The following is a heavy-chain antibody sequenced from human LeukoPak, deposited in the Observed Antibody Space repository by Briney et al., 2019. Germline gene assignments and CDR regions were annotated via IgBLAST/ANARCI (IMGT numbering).Heavy chain of an antibody. CDR3: AREVAQYYYDSSGYHWFDP. CDR1: GYTFTSYA. V-gene: IGHV1-3*03. J-gene: IGHJ5*02. D-gene: IGHD3-22*01. CDR2: INAGNGNT. Sequence: ASVKVSCKASGYTFTSYAMHWVRQAPGQRLEWMGWINAGNGNTKYSQEFQGRVTITRDTSASTAYMELSSLRSEDMAVYYCAREVAQYYYDSSGYHWFDPWGQGTLVTVSS.